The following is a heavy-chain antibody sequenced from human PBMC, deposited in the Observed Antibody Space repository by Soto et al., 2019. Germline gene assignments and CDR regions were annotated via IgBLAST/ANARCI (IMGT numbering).Heavy chain of an antibody. J-gene: IGHJ3*02. CDR2: ISAYSGNT. D-gene: IGHD1-26*01. V-gene: IGHV1-18*01. CDR3: ASQWELTAFDI. CDR1: GYTFRSYG. Sequence: ASVKVSCKASGYTFRSYGISWVRQAPGQGLEWMGWISAYSGNTKYAQKIQGRVTMTTDTSTSTAYMELRSLRSDDTAVYYCASQWELTAFDIWGQGTMVTVSS.